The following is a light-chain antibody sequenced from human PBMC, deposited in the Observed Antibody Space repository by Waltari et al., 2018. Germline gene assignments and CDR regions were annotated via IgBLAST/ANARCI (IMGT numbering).Light chain of an antibody. CDR2: DDS. CDR1: NIGRKS. V-gene: IGLV3-21*04. Sequence: SYVLTQPPSVSVAPGKTARTTCGGNNIGRKSRHWYQQKPGQAPVLVIYDDSDRTSGIPERFSGSNSVNTATLTISRVEAGDEADYYCQVWDSSSDHVVFGGGTKLTVL. CDR3: QVWDSSSDHVV. J-gene: IGLJ2*01.